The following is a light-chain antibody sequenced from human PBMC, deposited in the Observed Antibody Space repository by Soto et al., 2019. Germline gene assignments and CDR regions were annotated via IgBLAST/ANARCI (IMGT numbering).Light chain of an antibody. V-gene: IGKV1-5*01. CDR1: QTVIPW. J-gene: IGKJ2*01. CDR2: DVS. Sequence: IQMTQTPSTLSASVGDRVTIACRASQTVIPWLAWYQQKPGKAPTLLIYDVSNLQSVVPSRFSGSGSGTAFTLTSSSLQPDDFATYYCQQYKTYTHTCGQWTKLAIK. CDR3: QQYKTYTHT.